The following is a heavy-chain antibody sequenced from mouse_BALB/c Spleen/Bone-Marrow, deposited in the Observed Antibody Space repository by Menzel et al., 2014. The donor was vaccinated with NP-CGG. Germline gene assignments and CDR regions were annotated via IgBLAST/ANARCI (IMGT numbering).Heavy chain of an antibody. V-gene: IGHV1-4*01. Sequence: LVESGAELARPGASVKMSCKASGYTFTSYTMHWVKQRPGQGLEWIGYINPSSGYTNYNQKFKDKATLTADKSSSTAYMQLSSLTSEDSAVYYCAREGNWDSFAYWGQGTLVTVSA. CDR2: INPSSGYT. CDR1: GYTFTSYT. CDR3: AREGNWDSFAY. J-gene: IGHJ3*01. D-gene: IGHD4-1*01.